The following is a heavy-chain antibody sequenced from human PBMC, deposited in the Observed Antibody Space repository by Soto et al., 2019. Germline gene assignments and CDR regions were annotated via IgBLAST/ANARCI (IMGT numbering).Heavy chain of an antibody. J-gene: IGHJ6*02. CDR2: ITLSDRSV. Sequence: SLRISYQAAEGSCDTHCNGRVLQMPGKGLEWMGRITLSDRSVNSSPSFHGLVTMPVDKSTNTAFLQWNSLKASDTAIYYCARPLGGDSRGYYSSSSAMDVWGQGTTVTVYS. CDR3: ARPLGGDSRGYYSSSSAMDV. D-gene: IGHD3-22*01. CDR1: EGSCDTHC. V-gene: IGHV5-10-1*01.